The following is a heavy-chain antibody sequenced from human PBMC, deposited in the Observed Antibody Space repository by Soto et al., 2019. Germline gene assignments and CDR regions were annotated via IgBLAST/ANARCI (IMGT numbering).Heavy chain of an antibody. CDR1: GGTFSSYA. V-gene: IGHV1-69*13. CDR3: ARGVTYYYDSSGYPSSQAP. D-gene: IGHD3-22*01. Sequence: GASVKVSCKASGGTFSSYAISWVRQAPGQGLEWMGGIIPIFGTANYAQKFQGRVTITADESTSTAYMELSSLRSEDTAVYYCARGVTYYYDSSGYPSSQAPWGQGTLVTVSS. CDR2: IIPIFGTA. J-gene: IGHJ5*02.